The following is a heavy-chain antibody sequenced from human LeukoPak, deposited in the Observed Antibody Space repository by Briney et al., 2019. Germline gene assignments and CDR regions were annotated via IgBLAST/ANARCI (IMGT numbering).Heavy chain of an antibody. CDR3: AKYDSSGSYAGY. CDR1: GGSISSSSYY. Sequence: SETLSLTCTVSGGSISSSSYYWGWIRQPPGKGLEWIGSIYYSGSTYYNPSLKSRVTISVDTSKNQFSLKLSSVTAADTAVYYCAKYDSSGSYAGYWGQGTLVTVSS. D-gene: IGHD3-22*01. CDR2: IYYSGST. J-gene: IGHJ4*02. V-gene: IGHV4-39*07.